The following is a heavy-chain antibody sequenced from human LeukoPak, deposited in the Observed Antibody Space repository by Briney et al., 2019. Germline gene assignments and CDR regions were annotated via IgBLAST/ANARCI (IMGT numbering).Heavy chain of an antibody. CDR3: ARVRQLDYYDSSGYSRGAFDI. CDR2: IYSGGNT. CDR1: GFTVSSNS. J-gene: IGHJ3*02. V-gene: IGHV3-53*01. D-gene: IGHD3-22*01. Sequence: QTGGSLRLSCTVSGFTVSSNSMSWVRQAPGKGLEWVSFIYSGGNTHYSDSVKGRFTISRDNSKNTLYLQMNSLRAEDTAVYYCARVRQLDYYDSSGYSRGAFDIWGQGTMVTVSS.